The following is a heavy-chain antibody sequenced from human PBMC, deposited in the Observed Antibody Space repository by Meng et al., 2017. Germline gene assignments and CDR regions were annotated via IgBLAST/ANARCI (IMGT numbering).Heavy chain of an antibody. J-gene: IGHJ4*02. Sequence: QLQQSGPGLMKPSHTLSLPCAISGDTVSSDSAAWNWIRQSPSRGLEWLGRTYYRSKWYNDFAVSVKSRIIINPDTSKNHFSLQLNSVTPEDTAVYYCASGWSMFQTWGQGTLVTVSS. CDR1: GDTVSSDSAA. V-gene: IGHV6-1*01. D-gene: IGHD3-10*02. CDR3: ASGWSMFQT. CDR2: TYYRSKWYN.